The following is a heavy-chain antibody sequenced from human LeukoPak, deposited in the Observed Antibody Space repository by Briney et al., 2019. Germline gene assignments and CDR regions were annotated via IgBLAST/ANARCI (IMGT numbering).Heavy chain of an antibody. Sequence: PGGSLRLSCAASGFTFSSYAMHWVRQAPGKGLEWVAVISYDGSNKYYADSVKGRFTISRDNSKNTLYLQMNSLRAEDTAVYYCACLGVADTGRYSSSPDNYYFDYWGQGTLVTVSS. CDR2: ISYDGSNK. CDR1: GFTFSSYA. D-gene: IGHD6-6*01. J-gene: IGHJ4*02. V-gene: IGHV3-30-3*01. CDR3: ACLGVADTGRYSSSPDNYYFDY.